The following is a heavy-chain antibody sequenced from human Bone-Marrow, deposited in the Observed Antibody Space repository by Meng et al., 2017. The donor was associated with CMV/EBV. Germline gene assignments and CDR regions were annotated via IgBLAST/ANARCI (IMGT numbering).Heavy chain of an antibody. CDR3: AKDGWSWSRAFEV. J-gene: IGHJ3*01. CDR1: GGSISSYY. V-gene: IGHV4-59*01. CDR2: IYYSGTT. Sequence: GSLRLSCSVSGGSISSYYWSWIRQPPGKGLEWIGYIYYSGTTNYNPSLKSRVTISVDTSKNQFSLKLNSVTAADTAVYSCAKDGWSWSRAFEVGGQGARVTVSS. D-gene: IGHD6-19*01.